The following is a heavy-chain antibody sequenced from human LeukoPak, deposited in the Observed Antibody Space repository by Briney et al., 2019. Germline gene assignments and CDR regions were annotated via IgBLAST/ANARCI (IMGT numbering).Heavy chain of an antibody. V-gene: IGHV3-23*01. CDR3: ATPQGTFHAFDI. Sequence: GGSLRLSCAASGFTFSSYAISWVRQAPGKGLESISSISGSGGSTYYADSVKGLFTISRDNSKNTLYLQMNSLRAENTAVYYCATPQGTFHAFDIWGQGTMVTVSS. J-gene: IGHJ3*02. CDR1: GFTFSSYA. CDR2: ISGSGGST.